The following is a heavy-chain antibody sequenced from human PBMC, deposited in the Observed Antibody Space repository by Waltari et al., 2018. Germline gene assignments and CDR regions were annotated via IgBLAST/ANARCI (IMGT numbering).Heavy chain of an antibody. J-gene: IGHJ6*02. CDR1: GGSISSYY. V-gene: IGHV4-59*01. CDR3: ARVPGRDGYNIGTDYYYYYGMDV. Sequence: QVQLQESGPGLVKPSETLSLTCTVSGGSISSYYWSWIRQPPGKGLEWIGYIYYSGSTNYHPPLMSRVTISVDTSKNQFSLKLSSVTAADTAVYYCARVPGRDGYNIGTDYYYYYGMDVWGQGTTVTVSS. D-gene: IGHD5-12*01. CDR2: IYYSGST.